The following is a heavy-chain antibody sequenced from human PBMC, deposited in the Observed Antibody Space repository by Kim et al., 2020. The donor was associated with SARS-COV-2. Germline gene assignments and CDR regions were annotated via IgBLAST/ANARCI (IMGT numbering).Heavy chain of an antibody. D-gene: IGHD6-19*01. Sequence: ASVKVSCKASGYTFTGYYMHWVRQAPGQGLEWMGWINPNSGGTNYAQKFQGRVTMTRDTSISTAYMELSRLRSDDTAVYYCARPFRYSSGWYGYWGQGTLVTVSS. CDR3: ARPFRYSSGWYGY. J-gene: IGHJ4*02. CDR1: GYTFTGYY. CDR2: INPNSGGT. V-gene: IGHV1-2*02.